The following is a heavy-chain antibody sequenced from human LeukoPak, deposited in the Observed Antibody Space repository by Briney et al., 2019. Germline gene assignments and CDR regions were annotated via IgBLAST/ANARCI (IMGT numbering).Heavy chain of an antibody. D-gene: IGHD4-17*01. CDR2: VYYSGST. V-gene: IGHV4-59*02. J-gene: IGHJ4*02. Sequence: SETLSLTCTVTGGFAISHDLNWIRQSPGKGLEWIGCVYYSGSTNYNPSLKSRVTMSVDTSKNQFSLKLSSVTAADTAMYYCVRSHGAYWGRGTLVIVSS. CDR3: VRSHGAY. CDR1: GGFAISHD.